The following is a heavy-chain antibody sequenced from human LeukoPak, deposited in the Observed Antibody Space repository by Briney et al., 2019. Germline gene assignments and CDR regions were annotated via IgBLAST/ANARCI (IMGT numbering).Heavy chain of an antibody. Sequence: SETLSLTCTVSGFSISSYYWSWIRQPAGKGLEWIWRIYTSGSTNYNPAIKSRVTMSVDTSKNQFSLKLSSVTDADTAVYYCASEGLWFGELSWFDPWGQGTLVTVSS. J-gene: IGHJ5*02. CDR3: ASEGLWFGELSWFDP. CDR1: GFSISSYY. V-gene: IGHV4-4*07. D-gene: IGHD3-10*01. CDR2: IYTSGST.